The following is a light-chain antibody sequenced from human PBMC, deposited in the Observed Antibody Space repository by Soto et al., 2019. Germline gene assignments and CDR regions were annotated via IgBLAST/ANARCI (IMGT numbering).Light chain of an antibody. CDR1: SSNIGSNI. V-gene: IGLV1-44*01. J-gene: IGLJ2*01. Sequence: QSVLTQPPSASGTPGQRVTISCSGSSSNIGSNIVNWYQPLPGTAPKLLIYSNNLRPSGVPDRFSVSKSGTSASLAISGLQSDDEADYYCAAWDDSLNGVVFGGGTKLTVL. CDR3: AAWDDSLNGVV. CDR2: SNN.